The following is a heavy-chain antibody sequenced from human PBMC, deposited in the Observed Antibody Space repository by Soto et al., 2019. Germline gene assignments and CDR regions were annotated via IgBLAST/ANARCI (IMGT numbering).Heavy chain of an antibody. V-gene: IGHV5-10-1*01. D-gene: IGHD1-1*01. CDR2: IDPSDSYT. Sequence: PGESLKISCKGSGYSFTSYWISWVRQIPGKGLEWMGRIDPSDSYTYYNPSLKSRVTMSVDTSKNQFSLQLSSVTATDTAVYFCARRDWKFRGYYFDYWGQGTLVTVSS. CDR3: ARRDWKFRGYYFDY. J-gene: IGHJ4*02. CDR1: GYSFTSYW.